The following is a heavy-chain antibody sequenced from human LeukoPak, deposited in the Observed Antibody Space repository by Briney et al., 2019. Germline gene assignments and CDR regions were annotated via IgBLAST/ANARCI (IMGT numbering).Heavy chain of an antibody. CDR3: ASRLGYCSGGSCYALDY. J-gene: IGHJ4*02. D-gene: IGHD2-15*01. CDR1: GGSISSYY. Sequence: SETLSLTCTVSGGSISSYYWSWIRQPPGKGLEWIGYIYYSGSTNYNPSLKSRVTISVDTSKNQFSLKLSSVTAADTAVYYCASRLGYCSGGSCYALDYWGQGTLVTVS. V-gene: IGHV4-59*08. CDR2: IYYSGST.